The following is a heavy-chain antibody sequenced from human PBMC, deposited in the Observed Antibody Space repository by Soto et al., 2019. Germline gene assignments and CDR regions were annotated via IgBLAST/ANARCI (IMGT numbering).Heavy chain of an antibody. CDR1: GFSLSTSGMC. D-gene: IGHD2-21*01. CDR2: IDWDDDK. V-gene: IGHV2-70*11. J-gene: IGHJ6*02. Sequence: SGPTLVNPTQALTLTCTFSGFSLSTSGMCVSWIRQPPGKALEWLARIDWDDDKYYSTSLKTRLTISKDTSKNQVVLTMTNMDPVDTATYYCARDSVALYYYYYGMDVWGQGTTVTVSS. CDR3: ARDSVALYYYYYGMDV.